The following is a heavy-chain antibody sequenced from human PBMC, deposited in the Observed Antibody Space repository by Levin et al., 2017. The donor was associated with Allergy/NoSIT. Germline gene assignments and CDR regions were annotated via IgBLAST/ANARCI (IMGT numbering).Heavy chain of an antibody. CDR3: ARHWRPPLVDDYGDDGPFDY. J-gene: IGHJ4*02. CDR2: IYYSGST. D-gene: IGHD4-17*01. CDR1: GGSISSSSYY. V-gene: IGHV4-39*01. Sequence: SETLSLTCTVSGGSISSSSYYWGWIRQPPGKGLEWIGSIYYSGSTYYNPSLKRRATTSVDTSKNQFSLKLSSVTAADTDVYCCARHWRPPLVDDYGDDGPFDYWGQGTLVTVSS.